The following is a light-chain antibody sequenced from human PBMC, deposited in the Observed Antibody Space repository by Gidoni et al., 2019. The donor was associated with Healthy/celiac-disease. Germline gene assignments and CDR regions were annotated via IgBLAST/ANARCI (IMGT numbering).Light chain of an antibody. CDR2: EVS. V-gene: IGLV2-8*01. CDR3: SSYAGSKGGYV. Sequence: QSALTQPPSASGSPGQSVPISCTGTSRDVGGYNYGSWYQQHPGKAPKLMIYEVSKRPSGVPDRFSGSKSGNTASLTVSGLQAEDEADYYCSSYAGSKGGYVFGTGTKVTVL. J-gene: IGLJ1*01. CDR1: SRDVGGYNY.